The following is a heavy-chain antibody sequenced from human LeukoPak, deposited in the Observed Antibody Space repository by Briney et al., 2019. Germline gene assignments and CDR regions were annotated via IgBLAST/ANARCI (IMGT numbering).Heavy chain of an antibody. D-gene: IGHD5-24*01. J-gene: IGHJ6*04. CDR2: ILPIFDMA. Sequence: SVKVSCKASGGTFSTYAITWVRQAPGQGLEWMGRILPIFDMANYGQKFQGRVTITADTSTRTAYMELSSLRSDDTAVYYCARDGGWLQTQNHYYYDGMDVWGNGTTVTVSS. CDR3: ARDGGWLQTQNHYYYDGMDV. CDR1: GGTFSTYA. V-gene: IGHV1-69*04.